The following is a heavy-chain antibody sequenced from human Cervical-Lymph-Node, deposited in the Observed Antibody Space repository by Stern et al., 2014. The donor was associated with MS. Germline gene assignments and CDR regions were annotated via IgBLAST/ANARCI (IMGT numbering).Heavy chain of an antibody. Sequence: QVKLKESGAALVKPTQTLKMTCNFSGFSLSTSGMCVSWISQPTGKALEWLALINWDDDKYYSTSLKTRLTISKYTSKNQVVLTMTNMDPVDTATYYCARIDSSGSRGLDYWGQGTLVTVSS. J-gene: IGHJ4*02. CDR3: ARIDSSGSRGLDY. D-gene: IGHD6-25*01. V-gene: IGHV2-70*01. CDR2: INWDDDK. CDR1: GFSLSTSGMC.